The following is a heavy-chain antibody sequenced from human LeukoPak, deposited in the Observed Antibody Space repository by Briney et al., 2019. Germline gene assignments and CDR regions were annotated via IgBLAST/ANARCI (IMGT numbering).Heavy chain of an antibody. V-gene: IGHV1-18*01. CDR1: GYTFASYG. Sequence: ASVKVSCKASGYTFASYGISGVRQAPGQGLEWMGWISAYNGNTNYAQKLQGRVTMTTDTSTSTAYMELRSLRSDDTAVYYCARGLRYFDWLSPFDYWGQGTLVTVSS. CDR2: ISAYNGNT. CDR3: ARGLRYFDWLSPFDY. D-gene: IGHD3-9*01. J-gene: IGHJ4*02.